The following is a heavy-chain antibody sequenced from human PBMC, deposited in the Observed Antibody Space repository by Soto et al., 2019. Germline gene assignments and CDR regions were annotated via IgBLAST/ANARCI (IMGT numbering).Heavy chain of an antibody. V-gene: IGHV1-69*12. CDR3: ASGIQLWLPRITNGYSG. CDR1: GGTFSTYA. J-gene: IGHJ4*02. Sequence: QVQLVQSGAEVKKPESSVKVSCKAPGGTFSTYAISWVRQAPGQGLEWMGGIIPMFGTANYAQRFQDRVTITADASTNTVSMALSSLRSEATAVYFCASGIQLWLPRITNGYSGWGQGTLVTVSS. D-gene: IGHD5-18*01. CDR2: IIPMFGTA.